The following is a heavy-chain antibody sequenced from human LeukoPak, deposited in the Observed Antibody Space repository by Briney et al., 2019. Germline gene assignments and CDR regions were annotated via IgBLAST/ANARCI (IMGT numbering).Heavy chain of an antibody. CDR3: SRGGCSSTSCKPGY. V-gene: IGHV3-21*06. J-gene: IGHJ4*02. D-gene: IGHD2-2*01. CDR2: ISSSSIYV. CDR1: GFTFSDYD. Sequence: GGSLRLSCAASGFTFSDYDMNWARQAPGKGLEWVSSISSSSIYVSYADSVKGRFTISRDNAKYSLYLQMNSLRAEDTAVYYCSRGGCSSTSCKPGYWGQGTLVTVSS.